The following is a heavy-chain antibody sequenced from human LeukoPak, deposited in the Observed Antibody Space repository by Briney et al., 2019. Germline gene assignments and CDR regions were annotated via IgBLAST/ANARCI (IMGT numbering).Heavy chain of an antibody. Sequence: SETLSLTCTVSGGSISSYYWSWIRHPPRPGLEWIGFIYYSGSTNYNPSLKSRVTISVDTSKNQFSLKLSSVTAAATAVYYCASSYSTDYYYYYMDVWGKGAMVTVSS. CDR3: ASSYSTDYYYYYMDV. CDR2: IYYSGST. V-gene: IGHV4-59*01. D-gene: IGHD1-26*01. J-gene: IGHJ6*03. CDR1: GGSISSYY.